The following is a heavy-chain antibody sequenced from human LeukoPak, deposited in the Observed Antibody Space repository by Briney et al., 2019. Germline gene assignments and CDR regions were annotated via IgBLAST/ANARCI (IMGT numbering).Heavy chain of an antibody. CDR2: INPSGGST. CDR1: GYTFTSYY. CDR3: ARGLVVITPTNWFDP. V-gene: IGHV1-46*01. D-gene: IGHD3-22*01. J-gene: IGHJ5*02. Sequence: ASVKVSCKASGYTFTSYYMHWVRQAPGQGLEWMGIINPSGGSTSYAQKFQGRVTMTRDTSASTVYMELSSLRSEDTAVYYCARGLVVITPTNWFDPWGQGTLVTVSS.